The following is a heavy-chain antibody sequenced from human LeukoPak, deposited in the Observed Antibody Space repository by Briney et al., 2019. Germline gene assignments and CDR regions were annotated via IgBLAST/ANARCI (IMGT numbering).Heavy chain of an antibody. CDR2: ISGSGDST. D-gene: IGHD3-22*01. V-gene: IGHV3-23*01. CDR1: GFTFSNYA. CDR3: ANYYDSSGYYYDY. Sequence: GGSLRLSCAASGFTFSNYAMSWVRQAPGKGLQWVSGISGSGDSTYYADSVKGRFTISRDNSKNRLYLQMNSLRAEDTAVYYCANYYDSSGYYYDYWGQGTLVTVSS. J-gene: IGHJ4*02.